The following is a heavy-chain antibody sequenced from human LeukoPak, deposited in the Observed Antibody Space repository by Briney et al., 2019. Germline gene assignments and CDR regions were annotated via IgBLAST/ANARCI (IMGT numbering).Heavy chain of an antibody. CDR1: GGSINSDY. Sequence: SETLSLNCTVSGGSINSDYWSWVRQPPGKGLEWIGYIYYSGSSTNYNPSLKSRVTISIDRSKNQFSLKLSSVTAADTAVYYCARQGHKLTLVDYYGMDVWGQGTTVTVSS. CDR3: ARQGHKLTLVDYYGMDV. V-gene: IGHV4-59*08. CDR2: IYYSGSST. D-gene: IGHD1-26*01. J-gene: IGHJ6*02.